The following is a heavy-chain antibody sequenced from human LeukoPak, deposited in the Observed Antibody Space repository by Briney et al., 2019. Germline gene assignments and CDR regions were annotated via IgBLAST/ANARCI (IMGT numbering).Heavy chain of an antibody. V-gene: IGHV4-30-2*01. Sequence: PSETLSLTCTVSGGSISSGGYYWSWIRQPPGKGLEWIGYIYHSGSTYYNPSLKSRVTISVDRSKNQFSLKLSSVTAADTAVYYCAWGYGGNSDDSTYFDYWGQGTPVTVSS. CDR2: IYHSGST. CDR3: AWGYGGNSDDSTYFDY. CDR1: GGSISSGGYY. J-gene: IGHJ4*02. D-gene: IGHD4-23*01.